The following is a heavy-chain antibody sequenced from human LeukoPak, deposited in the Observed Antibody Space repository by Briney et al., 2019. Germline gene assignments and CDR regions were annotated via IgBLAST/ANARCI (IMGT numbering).Heavy chain of an antibody. V-gene: IGHV3-7*01. J-gene: IGHJ6*02. Sequence: GGSLRLSCAASGFTFSDSWMSWVRQAPGKGPEWVANIKQDGSEEHYVDSVKGRFTVSRDNARNSLFLQMNSLRVEDTAVYYCATYKRWVAGDVWGQGTTVSASS. CDR3: ATYKRWVAGDV. CDR1: GFTFSDSW. CDR2: IKQDGSEE. D-gene: IGHD1-14*01.